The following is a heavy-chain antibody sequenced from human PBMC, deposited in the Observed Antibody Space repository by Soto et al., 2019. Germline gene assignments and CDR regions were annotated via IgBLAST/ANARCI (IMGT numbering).Heavy chain of an antibody. D-gene: IGHD6-13*01. Sequence: ASVKVSCKASGYTFTSYYMHWVRQAPGQGLEWMGIINPSGGSTSYAQKFQGRVTMTRDTSTSTVYMELSSLRSEDTAVYYCARDQGIAAAGTYYYYYGMDVWGQGTTVTVSS. CDR3: ARDQGIAAAGTYYYYYGMDV. CDR1: GYTFTSYY. J-gene: IGHJ6*02. V-gene: IGHV1-46*01. CDR2: INPSGGST.